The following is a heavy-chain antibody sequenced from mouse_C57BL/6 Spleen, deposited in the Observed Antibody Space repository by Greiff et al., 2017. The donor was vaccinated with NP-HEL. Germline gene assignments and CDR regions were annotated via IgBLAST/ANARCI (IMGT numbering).Heavy chain of an antibody. V-gene: IGHV10-1*01. CDR3: VRHYYYGSSYVMDY. J-gene: IGHJ4*01. Sequence: EVQGVESGGGLVQPKGSLKLSCAASGFSFNTYAMNWVRQAPGKGLEWVARIRSKSNNYATYYADSVKDRFTISRDDSESMLYLQMNNLKTEDTAMYYCVRHYYYGSSYVMDYWGQGTSVTVSS. D-gene: IGHD1-1*01. CDR2: IRSKSNNYAT. CDR1: GFSFNTYA.